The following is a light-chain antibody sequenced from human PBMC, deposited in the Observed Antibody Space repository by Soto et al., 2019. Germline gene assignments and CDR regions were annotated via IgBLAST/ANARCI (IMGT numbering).Light chain of an antibody. V-gene: IGKV3-20*01. CDR1: QSVSSSY. Sequence: EIVLTQSPGTLSLSPGERATLSCRASQSVSSSYLAWYQQKPGQAPRLLIYGASSRATGIPDRFSGSGFGTDFTLTISRLEPEDFAVYYCQQYGSSRFGQGTKVDIK. CDR2: GAS. CDR3: QQYGSSR. J-gene: IGKJ1*01.